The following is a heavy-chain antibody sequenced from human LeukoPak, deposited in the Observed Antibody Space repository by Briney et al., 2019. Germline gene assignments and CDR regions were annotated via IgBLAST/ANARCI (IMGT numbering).Heavy chain of an antibody. CDR3: ARDLFRDSNFEY. Sequence: GGCLRPSWVVSGFTFSTYWMHWVSQGPGKGMVWVSRIGSGGSNTLYADSVRGRFTVSRDNAKNTLYLQMNSLSVEDTAMYYCARDLFRDSNFEYWGQGTLVTVSS. J-gene: IGHJ4*02. CDR2: IGSGGSNT. CDR1: GFTFSTYW. D-gene: IGHD2-21*01. V-gene: IGHV3-74*01.